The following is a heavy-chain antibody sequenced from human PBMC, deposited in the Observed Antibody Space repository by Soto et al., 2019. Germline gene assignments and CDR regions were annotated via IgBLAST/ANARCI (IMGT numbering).Heavy chain of an antibody. CDR3: ARGGYCSSTSCYNYYYYGMDV. V-gene: IGHV1-18*04. D-gene: IGHD2-2*01. Sequence: ASVKVSCKASGYTLTSYGISWVRQAPGQGLEWMGWISAYNGNTNYAQKLQGRVTMTTDTSTSTAYMELRSLRSDDTAVYYCARGGYCSSTSCYNYYYYGMDVWGPGTTVTVS. CDR1: GYTLTSYG. J-gene: IGHJ6*02. CDR2: ISAYNGNT.